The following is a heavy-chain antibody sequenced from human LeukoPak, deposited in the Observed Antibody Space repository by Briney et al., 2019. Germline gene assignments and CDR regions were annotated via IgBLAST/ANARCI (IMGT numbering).Heavy chain of an antibody. CDR1: GGSFSGYY. CDR2: INHSGST. J-gene: IGHJ4*02. V-gene: IGHV4-34*01. CDR3: ARRRGFDY. Sequence: PSETLSLTCAVYGGSFSGYYWSWIRQPPGKGLEWIGEINHSGSTNYNPSLKSRVTISVDTSKNQFSLKLSSVTAADTAVYYCARRRGFDYWGQGTPVTVSS.